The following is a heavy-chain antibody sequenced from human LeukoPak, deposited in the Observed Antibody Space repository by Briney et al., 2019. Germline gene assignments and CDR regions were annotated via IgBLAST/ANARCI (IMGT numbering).Heavy chain of an antibody. D-gene: IGHD2-15*01. CDR1: GGSISSRSYY. J-gene: IGHJ4*02. CDR3: ARGAGYCSGDICYSGQIPFDY. CDR2: VFASGSA. V-gene: IGHV4-61*02. Sequence: SQTLSLTCTVSGGSISSRSYYWSWIRQPAGKGLEWIGRVFASGSAKYNPSLKSRVTISLDTSKNQFSLKLSSVTAADMAVYYCARGAGYCSGDICYSGQIPFDYWGQGTLVTVSS.